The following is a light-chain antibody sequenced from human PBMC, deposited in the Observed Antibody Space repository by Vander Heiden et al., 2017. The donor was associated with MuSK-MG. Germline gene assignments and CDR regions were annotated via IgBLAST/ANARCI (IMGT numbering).Light chain of an antibody. CDR2: EVS. Sequence: QSALTQPASVSGSPGQSITISCTGTNNDGGGYNFVSWYQQHPGKAPKLMIYEVSKWPSGVSNRFSGSKSGSTASLTITGLQAEDEADYYCCSNAGDGTVIFGGGTKLTVL. V-gene: IGLV2-23*02. CDR1: NNDGGGYNF. J-gene: IGLJ2*01. CDR3: CSNAGDGTVI.